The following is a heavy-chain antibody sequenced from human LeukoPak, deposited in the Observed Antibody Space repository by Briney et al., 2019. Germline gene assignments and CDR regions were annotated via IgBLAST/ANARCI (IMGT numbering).Heavy chain of an antibody. J-gene: IGHJ4*02. CDR3: ARLYDILTGAFDY. Sequence: GGSLRLSCAASGFTFSDYSMNWVRQAPGKGLEWVSYISSSSSIIYYADSVKGRFTISRDNAKNSLYLQMSSLRAEDTAIYYCARLYDILTGAFDYWGQGTLVTVSS. V-gene: IGHV3-48*01. CDR1: GFTFSDYS. CDR2: ISSSSSII. D-gene: IGHD3-9*01.